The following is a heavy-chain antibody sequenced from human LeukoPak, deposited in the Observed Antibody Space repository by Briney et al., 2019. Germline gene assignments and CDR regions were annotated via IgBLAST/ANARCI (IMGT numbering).Heavy chain of an antibody. V-gene: IGHV3-23*01. J-gene: IGHJ4*02. CDR1: GFTFSSYA. D-gene: IGHD3-10*01. CDR2: ISGSGGST. Sequence: GGSLRLSCAASGFTFSSYAMSWVRQAPGKGLEWVSAISGSGGSTYYADSVKGRFTISRDNSKNTLYLQMNSLRAEDTAVYYCAKDPPMLGFGEFYYFDYWGQGTLVTVSS. CDR3: AKDPPMLGFGEFYYFDY.